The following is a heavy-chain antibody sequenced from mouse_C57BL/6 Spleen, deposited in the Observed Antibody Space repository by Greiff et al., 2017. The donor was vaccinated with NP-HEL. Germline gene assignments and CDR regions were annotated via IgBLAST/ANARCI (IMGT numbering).Heavy chain of an antibody. CDR2: IDPSDSYT. J-gene: IGHJ2*01. V-gene: IGHV1-59*01. D-gene: IGHD1-1*01. CDR1: GYTFTSYW. CDR3: ATVVENDFDY. Sequence: QVQLQQPGAELVRPGTSVKLSCKASGYTFTSYWMHWVKQRPGQGLEWIGVIDPSDSYTNYNQKFKGKATLTVDTSSSTAYMQLSSLTSEDSAVYYCATVVENDFDYWGQGTTLTVSS.